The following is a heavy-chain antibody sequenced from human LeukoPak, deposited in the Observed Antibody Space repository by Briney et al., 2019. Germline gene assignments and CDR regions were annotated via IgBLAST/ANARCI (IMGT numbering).Heavy chain of an antibody. J-gene: IGHJ3*02. D-gene: IGHD3-22*01. V-gene: IGHV3-23*01. CDR2: ISGSGGST. Sequence: GGSLRLSCAASGFTFSSYAMSRVRQAPGKGLEWVSAISGSGGSTYYADSVKGRFTISRDNSKNTLYLQMSSLRAEDTAVYYCAKEAPAHYYDSSGYYPNGAFDIWGQGTMVTVSS. CDR1: GFTFSSYA. CDR3: AKEAPAHYYDSSGYYPNGAFDI.